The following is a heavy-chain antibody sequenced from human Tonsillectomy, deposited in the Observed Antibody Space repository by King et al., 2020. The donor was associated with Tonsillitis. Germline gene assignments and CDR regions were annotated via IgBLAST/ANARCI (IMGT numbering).Heavy chain of an antibody. V-gene: IGHV3-9*01. CDR3: AKDHTLVVRSYIDY. Sequence: VQLVESGGGLVQPGRSLRLSCAASGFTFDDYAMHWVRQAPGKGLEWVSGISWNSGSIGYADSVKGRFTISRDNAKNSLYLQMNSRRAEDTALYYCAKDHTLVVRSYIDYWGQGTLVTVSS. D-gene: IGHD2-2*01. CDR1: GFTFDDYA. J-gene: IGHJ4*02. CDR2: ISWNSGSI.